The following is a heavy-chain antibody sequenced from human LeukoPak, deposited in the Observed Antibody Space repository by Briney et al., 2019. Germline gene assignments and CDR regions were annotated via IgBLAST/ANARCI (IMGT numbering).Heavy chain of an antibody. J-gene: IGHJ3*02. D-gene: IGHD3-3*01. V-gene: IGHV1-69*05. CDR2: GIPIFGTA. CDR1: GGTFSNSA. Sequence: SVKVSCKASGGTFSNSAISWVRQAPGQGLEWMGGGIPIFGTANYAQMFQGRVTITTDESTYIAYMELSSLRSEDTAVYYCATRRLPDFWSGREAFDIWGQGTMVTVSS. CDR3: ATRRLPDFWSGREAFDI.